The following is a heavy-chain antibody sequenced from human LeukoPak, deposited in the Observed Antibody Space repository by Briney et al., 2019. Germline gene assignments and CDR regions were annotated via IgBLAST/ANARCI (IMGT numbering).Heavy chain of an antibody. CDR3: ARPGPDAFDI. CDR2: IYSGGST. Sequence: GGSLRLSCAASGFTVSSNYMSWVRQAPGKGLEWVSVIYSGGSTFYADSVKGRFTFSRDNSKNTLYLQMNSLRAEDTAVYYCARPGPDAFDIWGQGTMVTVSS. V-gene: IGHV3-66*04. CDR1: GFTVSSNY. D-gene: IGHD3-10*01. J-gene: IGHJ3*02.